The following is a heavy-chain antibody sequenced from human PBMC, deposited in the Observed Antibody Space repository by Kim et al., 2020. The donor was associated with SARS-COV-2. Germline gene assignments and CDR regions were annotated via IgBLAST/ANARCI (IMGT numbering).Heavy chain of an antibody. CDR1: GFTFSSYW. D-gene: IGHD2-15*01. J-gene: IGHJ4*02. CDR2: INTDGSST. CDR3: APSPSAATSAN. Sequence: GGSLRLSCAASGFTFSSYWMHWVRQAPGKGLVWVSHINTDGSSTNYADSVKGRFTISRDNAKNTLYLQMNSLRAEDTAVYYCAPSPSAATSANWGQGTLVTVSS. V-gene: IGHV3-74*01.